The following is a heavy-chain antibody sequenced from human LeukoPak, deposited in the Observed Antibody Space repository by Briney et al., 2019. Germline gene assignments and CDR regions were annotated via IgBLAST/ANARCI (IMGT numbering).Heavy chain of an antibody. CDR2: IYYSGST. CDR3: ARGAYCSGGSCYSSQTFDY. CDR1: GGSISSGGYY. V-gene: IGHV4-31*03. D-gene: IGHD2-15*01. Sequence: SETLSLTCTVSGGSISSGGYYWSWIRQHPGKGLEWIGYIYYSGSTYYNPSLKSRVTISVDRSKNQFSLKLSSVTAADTAVYYCARGAYCSGGSCYSSQTFDYWGQGTLVTVSS. J-gene: IGHJ4*02.